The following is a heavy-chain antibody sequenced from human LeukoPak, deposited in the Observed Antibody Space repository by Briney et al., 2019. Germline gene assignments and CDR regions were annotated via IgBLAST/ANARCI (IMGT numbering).Heavy chain of an antibody. V-gene: IGHV1-8*01. CDR1: GYTFTSYD. D-gene: IGHD4-11*01. J-gene: IGHJ6*03. Sequence: SVKVSCKASGYTFTSYDINWVRQATGQGLEWMGWMNPNRGNTGYAQKFQGRVTMTRNTSISTAYMELSSLRSEDTAVYYCARRHQTTDYYYYYMDVWDKGTTVTVSS. CDR2: MNPNRGNT. CDR3: ARRHQTTDYYYYYMDV.